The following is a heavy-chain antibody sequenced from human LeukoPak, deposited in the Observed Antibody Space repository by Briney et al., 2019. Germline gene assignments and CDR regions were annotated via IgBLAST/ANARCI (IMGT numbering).Heavy chain of an antibody. D-gene: IGHD3-16*01. J-gene: IGHJ4*02. CDR3: ARVPSGSMITFGDGSEV. CDR2: YSGST. Sequence: YSGSTKYNPSLKIRVTISVDTSKNQFSLKLSSVTAADTAVYYCARVPSGSMITFGDGSEVWGQGTLVTVPS. V-gene: IGHV4-59*01.